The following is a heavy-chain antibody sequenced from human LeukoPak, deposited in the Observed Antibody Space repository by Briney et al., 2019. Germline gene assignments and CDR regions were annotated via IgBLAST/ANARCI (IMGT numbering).Heavy chain of an antibody. CDR3: AKHLTATNTYIFFGLDV. CDR1: GFSFRDYG. Sequence: GGSLRLSCAATGFSFRDYGMHWVRQPPGKGLEWVSAINWNGGGTDYADSVKGRFTISRDNAKNSLYLQLSSLRPEDTALYYCAKHLTATNTYIFFGLDVWGQGTSVTVSS. V-gene: IGHV3-9*01. D-gene: IGHD1-26*01. CDR2: INWNGGGT. J-gene: IGHJ6*02.